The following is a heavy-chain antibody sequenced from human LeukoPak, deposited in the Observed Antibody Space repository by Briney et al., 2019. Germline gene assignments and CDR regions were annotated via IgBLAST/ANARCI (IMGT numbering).Heavy chain of an antibody. CDR3: ARFMVRGVIIIDY. Sequence: SETLSLTCTVSGGSISSYYWSWIRQPPGKGLEWIGEINHSGSTNYNPSLKSRVTISVDTSKNQFSLKLSSVTAADTAVYYCARFMVRGVIIIDYWGQGTLVTVSS. J-gene: IGHJ4*02. CDR1: GGSISSYY. CDR2: INHSGST. D-gene: IGHD3-10*01. V-gene: IGHV4-34*01.